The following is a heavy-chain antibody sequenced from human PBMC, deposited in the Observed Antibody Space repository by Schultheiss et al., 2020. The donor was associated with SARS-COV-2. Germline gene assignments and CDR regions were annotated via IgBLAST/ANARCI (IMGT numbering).Heavy chain of an antibody. J-gene: IGHJ4*02. D-gene: IGHD6-6*01. CDR3: AGRYSSSPADY. CDR1: GGSFSSYY. Sequence: SETLSLTCAVYGGSFSSYYWSWIRQPPGKGLEWIGYIYYSGSTYYNPSLKSRVTISVDTSKNQFSLKLSSVTAADTAVYYCAGRYSSSPADYWGQGTLVTVSS. CDR2: IYYSGST. V-gene: IGHV4-59*08.